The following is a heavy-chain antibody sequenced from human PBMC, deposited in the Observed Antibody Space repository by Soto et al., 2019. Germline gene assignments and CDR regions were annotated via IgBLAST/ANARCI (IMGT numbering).Heavy chain of an antibody. CDR2: ISGSGGST. V-gene: IGHV3-23*01. CDR1: GFTFSSYA. Sequence: GGSLRLSCAASGFTFSSYAMSWVRQAPGKGLEWVSAISGSGGSTYYADSVKGRFTISRDNSKNTLYLQMNSLRAEDTAVYYCAKDRLGYSSSWFPAPGDYYYYGMDVWGQGTTVTVSS. CDR3: AKDRLGYSSSWFPAPGDYYYYGMDV. J-gene: IGHJ6*02. D-gene: IGHD6-13*01.